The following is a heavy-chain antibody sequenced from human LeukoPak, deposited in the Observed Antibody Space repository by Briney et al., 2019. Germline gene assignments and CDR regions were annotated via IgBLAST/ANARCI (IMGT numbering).Heavy chain of an antibody. J-gene: IGHJ5*02. CDR3: VRRKYAGSNRGWNWFDP. CDR2: ISSSGRTI. CDR1: GFTFNLYE. Sequence: GGSLRLSCAASGFTFNLYEMNWVRQAPGKGLEWLSYISSSGRTIYYADSVKGRFTISRDNAKNSLYLQMNSLRVEDTAVYYCVRRKYAGSNRGWNWFDPWGQGTLVTVSS. V-gene: IGHV3-48*03. D-gene: IGHD2-8*01.